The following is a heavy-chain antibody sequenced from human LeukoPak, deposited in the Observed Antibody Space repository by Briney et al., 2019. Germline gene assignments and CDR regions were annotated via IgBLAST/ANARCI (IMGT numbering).Heavy chain of an antibody. J-gene: IGHJ4*02. V-gene: IGHV3-21*01. CDR2: ISSSSSYI. Sequence: NPGGSLRLSCAVSGYPFSDHYIDWVRQAPGKGLEWVSSISSSSSYIYYADSVKGRFTISRDNAKNSLYLQMNSLRAEDTAVYYCARDSPLGYCSSIIRHTTPYYFDYWGQGTLVTVSS. CDR1: GYPFSDHY. D-gene: IGHD2-2*01. CDR3: ARDSPLGYCSSIIRHTTPYYFDY.